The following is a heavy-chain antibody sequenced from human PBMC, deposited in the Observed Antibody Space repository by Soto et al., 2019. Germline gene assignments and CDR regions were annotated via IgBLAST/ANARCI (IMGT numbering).Heavy chain of an antibody. CDR1: GYTFSTYG. CDR3: ARVGGEGEGTTSDH. V-gene: IGHV1-18*01. D-gene: IGHD3-10*01. CDR2: ITAYNGNT. Sequence: QVQVVQSGPDVKKPGASVKISCKTSGYTFSTYGINWVRQAPGQGLEWIGWITAYNGNTHYTQKFQGRVTLTTDTSTSTGYMEMRDLRSDDTAVYYCARVGGEGEGTTSDHWGQGTLVTVSS. J-gene: IGHJ4*02.